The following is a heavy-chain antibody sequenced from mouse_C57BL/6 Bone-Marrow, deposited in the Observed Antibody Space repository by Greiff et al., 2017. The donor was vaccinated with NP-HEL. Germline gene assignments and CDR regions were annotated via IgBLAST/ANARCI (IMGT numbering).Heavy chain of an antibody. Sequence: EVQLQQPGAELVKPGASVKLSCTASGFNINDYYMHWVKQRPEQGLEWIGRIDPEDGDTKYAPKFQGKATITADTSSNTAYLQLSSLTSEDTAVYYCARNDYDGGYYAMDCWGQGTSVTVSS. CDR1: GFNINDYY. V-gene: IGHV14-2*01. J-gene: IGHJ4*01. D-gene: IGHD2-4*01. CDR2: IDPEDGDT. CDR3: ARNDYDGGYYAMDC.